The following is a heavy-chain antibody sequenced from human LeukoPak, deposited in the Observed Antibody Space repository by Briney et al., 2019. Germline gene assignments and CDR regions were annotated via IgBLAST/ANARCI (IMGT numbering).Heavy chain of an antibody. CDR2: INPSGGST. CDR3: ARSSDCSSTSCYGYMGV. D-gene: IGHD2-2*01. V-gene: IGHV1-46*01. CDR1: GYTFTSYA. Sequence: ASVKVSCKASGYTFTSYAMNWVRQAPGQGLEWMGIINPSGGSTSYAQKFQGRVTMTRDTSTSTVYMELSSLRSEDTAVYYCARSSDCSSTSCYGYMGVWGKGTTVTVSS. J-gene: IGHJ6*03.